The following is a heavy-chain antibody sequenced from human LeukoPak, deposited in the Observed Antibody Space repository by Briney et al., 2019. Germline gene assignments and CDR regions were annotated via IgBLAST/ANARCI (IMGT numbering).Heavy chain of an antibody. V-gene: IGHV3-23*01. CDR3: ARDSTYSYGHEP. J-gene: IGHJ5*02. CDR1: GFTFSSYA. D-gene: IGHD5-18*01. Sequence: GGSLRLSWAPPGFTFSSYAMSWAGRPPGKGLEWVSAISGSGGRTYYADSVKGRFTMSRDNSKKILYLQMNSLRAEDTAVYYCARDSTYSYGHEPWGQGTLVTVSS. CDR2: ISGSGGRT.